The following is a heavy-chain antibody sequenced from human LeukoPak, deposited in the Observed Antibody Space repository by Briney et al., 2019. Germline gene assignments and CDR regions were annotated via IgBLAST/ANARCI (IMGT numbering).Heavy chain of an antibody. D-gene: IGHD6-13*01. V-gene: IGHV4-4*07. CDR3: ARDRWDDISSWSWSFDY. Sequence: PSETLSLTCTVSGGSVSNYFWSWIRQSAGRGLEWIGRVSANGNTNYNPSLESRVTMSVDTSKNQFSLKVNSVTAADTAVYYCARDRWDDISSWSWSFDYWGRGTLVTVSS. CDR2: VSANGNT. J-gene: IGHJ4*02. CDR1: GGSVSNYF.